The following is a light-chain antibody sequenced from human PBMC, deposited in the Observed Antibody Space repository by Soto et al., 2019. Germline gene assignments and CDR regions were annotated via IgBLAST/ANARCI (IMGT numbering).Light chain of an antibody. J-gene: IGLJ2*01. CDR2: LNSDGSH. Sequence: QPVLTQSPSASATLGASVKLNCTMSSGHNSYAIAWHQQQPEKGPRYLMKLNSDGSHSKGDGIPDRFSGSSSGAERYLTISSLQSEDEADYYCQTWGTGIHVFGGGTKLTVL. CDR3: QTWGTGIHV. CDR1: SGHNSYA. V-gene: IGLV4-69*01.